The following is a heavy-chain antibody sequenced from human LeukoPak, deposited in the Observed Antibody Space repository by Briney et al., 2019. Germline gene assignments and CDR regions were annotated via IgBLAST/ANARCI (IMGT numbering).Heavy chain of an antibody. V-gene: IGHV3-7*01. CDR2: IRGDGS. CDR1: GFTFGTYW. Sequence: GGSLRLSCAASGFTFGTYWMAWVRQGPGKGLEWVASIRGDGSDYVASMKGRFAISRNNAKNSVYLQMNSLRAEDTAVYYCARDVNWGHFGYWGQGTLLTVSS. CDR3: ARDVNWGHFGY. J-gene: IGHJ4*02. D-gene: IGHD7-27*01.